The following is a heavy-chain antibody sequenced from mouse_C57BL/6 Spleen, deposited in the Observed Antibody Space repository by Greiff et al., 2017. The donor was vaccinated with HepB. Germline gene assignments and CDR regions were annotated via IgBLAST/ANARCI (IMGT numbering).Heavy chain of an antibody. D-gene: IGHD1-1*01. CDR1: GYTFTSYW. J-gene: IGHJ1*03. V-gene: IGHV1-72*01. CDR3: ARGITTVVAHLYCDV. CDR2: IDPNSGGT. Sequence: QVQLQQPGAELVKPGASVKLSCKASGYTFTSYWMHWVKQRPGRGLEWIGRIDPNSGGTKYNEKFKSKATLTVDKPSSTAYMQLSSLTSEDSAVYYCARGITTVVAHLYCDVWGTGITGTVSS.